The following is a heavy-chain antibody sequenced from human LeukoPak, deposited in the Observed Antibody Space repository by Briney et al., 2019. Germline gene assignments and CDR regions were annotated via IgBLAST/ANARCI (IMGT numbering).Heavy chain of an antibody. D-gene: IGHD5-18*01. J-gene: IGHJ3*02. CDR2: ISSSSSYI. V-gene: IGHV3-21*01. CDR3: ARRNNYSYGFSHAFDI. Sequence: GGSLRLSCAASGFTFSSYSMNWVRQAPGKGLEWVSSISSSSSYIYYADSVKGRFTISRDNAKNSLYLQMNSLRAEDTAVYYCARRNNYSYGFSHAFDIWGQGTMVTVSS. CDR1: GFTFSSYS.